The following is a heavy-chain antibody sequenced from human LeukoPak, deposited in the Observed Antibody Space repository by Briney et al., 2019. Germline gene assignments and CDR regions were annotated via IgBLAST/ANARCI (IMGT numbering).Heavy chain of an antibody. CDR2: MNPNSGNT. CDR3: ASGRTMVRGVIRSPDY. CDR1: GYTFTSYD. J-gene: IGHJ4*02. Sequence: GASVKVSCKASGYTFTSYDINWVRQATGQGLEWMGWMNPNSGNTGYTQKFQGRVTMTRNTSISTAYMQLSSLRSEDTAMYYCASGRTMVRGVIRSPDYWGQGTLVTVSS. V-gene: IGHV1-8*01. D-gene: IGHD3-10*01.